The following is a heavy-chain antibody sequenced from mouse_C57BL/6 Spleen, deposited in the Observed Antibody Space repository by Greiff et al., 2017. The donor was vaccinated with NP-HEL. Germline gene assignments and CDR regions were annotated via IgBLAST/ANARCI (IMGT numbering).Heavy chain of an antibody. V-gene: IGHV5-17*01. CDR2: ISSGSSTI. J-gene: IGHJ2*01. CDR3: ARGPAYYSNYRFDY. D-gene: IGHD2-5*01. Sequence: EVHLVESGGGLVKPGGSLKLSCAASGFTFSDYGMHWVRQAPEKGLEWVAYISSGSSTIYYADTVKGRFTISRDNAKNTLFLQMTSRRSEDTAMYYYARGPAYYSNYRFDYRGQGTTLTVSS. CDR1: GFTFSDYG.